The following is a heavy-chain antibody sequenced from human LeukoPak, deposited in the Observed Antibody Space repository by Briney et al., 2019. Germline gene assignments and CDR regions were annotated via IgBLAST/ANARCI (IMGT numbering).Heavy chain of an antibody. CDR3: ARFGTIFGVVILPAFDY. CDR1: GFTFSGSA. CDR2: IRSKTNSYAT. J-gene: IGHJ4*02. V-gene: IGHV3-73*01. D-gene: IGHD3-3*01. Sequence: PGGSLRLSCAASGFTFSGSAMHWVRQASGKGLEWVGRIRSKTNSYATSYAASVKGRFALSRDDSKNTAYLQMNSLKTEDTAVYYCARFGTIFGVVILPAFDYWGQGTLVTVSS.